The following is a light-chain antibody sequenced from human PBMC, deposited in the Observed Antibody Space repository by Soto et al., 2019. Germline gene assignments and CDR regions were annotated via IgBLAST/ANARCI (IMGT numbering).Light chain of an antibody. V-gene: IGKV3-20*01. CDR3: QQYGSSPKT. CDR2: DAS. CDR1: QSVSSY. J-gene: IGKJ1*01. Sequence: EIVLTQSTATLSFSPGERATLSCRASQSVSSYLAWYQQKPGQAPRLLIYDASTRATGIPDRFSGSGSGTDFTLTISRLEPEDFAVYYCQQYGSSPKTFGQGTRWIS.